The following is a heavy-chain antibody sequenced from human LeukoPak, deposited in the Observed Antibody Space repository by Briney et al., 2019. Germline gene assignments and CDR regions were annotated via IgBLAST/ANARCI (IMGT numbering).Heavy chain of an antibody. V-gene: IGHV3-23*01. CDR1: GFTFSSYS. Sequence: GGSLRLSCAASGFTFSSYSVRWVRQARGKGLEWVPSISGGVGSTYYADSVKGRFTIPRDNSQNTLYLQMKSLRAEDTAVYYCAKSPSGYIAAACASDYWGQGTLVTVSP. J-gene: IGHJ4*02. CDR3: AKSPSGYIAAACASDY. D-gene: IGHD6-13*01. CDR2: ISGGVGST.